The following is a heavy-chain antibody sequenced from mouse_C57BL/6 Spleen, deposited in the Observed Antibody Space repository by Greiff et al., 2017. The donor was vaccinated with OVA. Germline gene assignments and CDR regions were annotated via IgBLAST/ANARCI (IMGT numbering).Heavy chain of an antibody. CDR3: TRRVNWGLDY. CDR2: IDPETGGT. Sequence: QVQLKESGAELVRPGASVTLSCKASGYTFTDYEMHWVKQTPVHGLEWIGAIDPETGGTAYNQKFKGKAILTADKSSSTAYMELRSLTSEDSAVYYCTRRVNWGLDYWGQGTTLTVSS. V-gene: IGHV1-15*01. D-gene: IGHD4-1*01. J-gene: IGHJ2*01. CDR1: GYTFTDYE.